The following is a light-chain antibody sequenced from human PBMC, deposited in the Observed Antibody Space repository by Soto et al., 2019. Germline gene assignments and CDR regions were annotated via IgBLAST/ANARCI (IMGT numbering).Light chain of an antibody. V-gene: IGKV3-20*01. CDR1: QSVSSSY. J-gene: IGKJ1*01. CDR2: GAS. Sequence: EIVLTQSPGTLSLSPGERATLSCRASQSVSSSYLAWYQQKPGQAPRLLIYGASSRATGIPDRFSGGGSGTDFTLTISRVEPEDFGVYYCQQYGSSPGTFGHGTKVDI. CDR3: QQYGSSPGT.